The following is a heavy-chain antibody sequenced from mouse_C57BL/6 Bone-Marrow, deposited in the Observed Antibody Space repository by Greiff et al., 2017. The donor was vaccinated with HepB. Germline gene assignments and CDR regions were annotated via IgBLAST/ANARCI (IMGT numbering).Heavy chain of an antibody. D-gene: IGHD2-5*01. J-gene: IGHJ2*01. CDR2: ISYSGST. V-gene: IGHV3-1*01. Sequence: EVQLQQSGPGMVKPSQSLSLTCTVTGYSITSGYDWHWIRHFPGNKLEWMGYISYSGSTNYNPSLKSRISITHDTSKNHFFLKLNSVTTEDTATYYCARATYSKGGYFDYWAKAPLSQSPQ. CDR1: GYSITSGYD. CDR3: ARATYSKGGYFDY.